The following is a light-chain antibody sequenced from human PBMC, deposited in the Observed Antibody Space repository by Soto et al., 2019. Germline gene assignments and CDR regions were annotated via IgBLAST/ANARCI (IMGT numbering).Light chain of an antibody. J-gene: IGKJ2*01. CDR1: QSVRSNS. CDR2: GAS. V-gene: IGKV3-20*01. Sequence: ELVLTQSPATLSLSPGERATLSCRASQSVRSNSLAWYQQKFGQAPRILIYGASSRATGIPDRFSGSGSGTDFTLTIGRLEPEDFAVYYCQHYGSSTMYTFGQGTKLEIK. CDR3: QHYGSSTMYT.